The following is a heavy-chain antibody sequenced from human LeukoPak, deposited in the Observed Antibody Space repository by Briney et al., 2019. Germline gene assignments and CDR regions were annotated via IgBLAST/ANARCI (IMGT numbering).Heavy chain of an antibody. CDR3: ARDLMGYYDSSGPGGY. CDR1: GFTLSSYA. CDR2: ISGSGGST. V-gene: IGHV3-23*01. D-gene: IGHD3-22*01. J-gene: IGHJ4*02. Sequence: GGSLRLSCAASGFTLSSYAMSWVRQAPGKGLEWVSAISGSGGSTYYADSVKGRFTISRDNSKNTLYLQMNSLRAEDTAVYYCARDLMGYYDSSGPGGYWGQGTLVTVSS.